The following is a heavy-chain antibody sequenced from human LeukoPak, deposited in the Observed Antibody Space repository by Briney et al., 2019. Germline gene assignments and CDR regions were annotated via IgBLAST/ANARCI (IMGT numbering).Heavy chain of an antibody. J-gene: IGHJ4*02. D-gene: IGHD5-24*01. Sequence: GGSLRLSCVASGFTFSNFAMNWVRQAPGKRLEWVSSIIGRGVDTYHADSVQGRFTISRDNSKNTLYLQMNSLRAEDTAVYYCARDGGDGYNSWLYYFDYWGQGTLATVSS. V-gene: IGHV3-23*01. CDR3: ARDGGDGYNSWLYYFDY. CDR2: IIGRGVDT. CDR1: GFTFSNFA.